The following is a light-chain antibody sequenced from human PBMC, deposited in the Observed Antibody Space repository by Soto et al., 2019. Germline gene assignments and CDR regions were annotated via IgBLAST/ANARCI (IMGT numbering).Light chain of an antibody. J-gene: IGKJ1*01. CDR2: YIS. V-gene: IGKV3D-15*01. Sequence: EIVMTQSPATLSMSPGERATLSCWASQTISSSLAWYQQKPGQAPRLLIYYISTRATGIPARFSGSGSGTEFSLTISSLQSEDFAVYYCQQYSDWPPTFGQGTKVDIK. CDR3: QQYSDWPPT. CDR1: QTISSS.